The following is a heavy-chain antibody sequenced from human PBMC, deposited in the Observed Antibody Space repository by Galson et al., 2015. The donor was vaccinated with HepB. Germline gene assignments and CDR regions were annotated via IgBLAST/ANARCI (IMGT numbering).Heavy chain of an antibody. CDR1: GFTFSSYP. J-gene: IGHJ4*02. V-gene: IGHV3-48*04. CDR2: ISSSSSPI. CDR3: ARGGPGHTLDY. D-gene: IGHD2-15*01. Sequence: SLRLSCAASGFTFSSYPMNWVRQAPGKGQGWVSYISSSSSPIYYADSVKGRFTISRDNAKNSLYLQMNSLRAEDTAVYYCARGGPGHTLDYWGQGTLVTVSS.